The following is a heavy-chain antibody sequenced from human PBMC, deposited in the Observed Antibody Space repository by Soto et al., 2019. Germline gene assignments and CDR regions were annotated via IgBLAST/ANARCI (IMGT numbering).Heavy chain of an antibody. Sequence: GAAVKVSCKAPGGTFTAYFILWVRQAPGQGLEWMGWINPNSGATHYAQKFQGRVTMTSDTSISSAYMELTGLTSDDTAVYYCATDTRYRSRWTYYTDYGLDVWGQGTTVTVSS. CDR2: INPNSGAT. CDR1: GGTFTAYF. J-gene: IGHJ6*02. V-gene: IGHV1-2*02. D-gene: IGHD6-13*01. CDR3: ATDTRYRSRWTYYTDYGLDV.